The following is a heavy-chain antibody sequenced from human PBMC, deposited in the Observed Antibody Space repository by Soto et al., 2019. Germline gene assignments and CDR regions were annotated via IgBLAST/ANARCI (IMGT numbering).Heavy chain of an antibody. J-gene: IGHJ4*02. CDR3: SRSLAIDFDS. CDR1: GFNFSAYT. V-gene: IGHV3-49*03. Sequence: GSLRLSCSASGFNFSAYTIIFFRLTPGKGLEWVGFIRRIAYGGTTDYAASVKGRFTISRDDSRKIVYLQMSRLKIEDTAVYYCSRSLAIDFDSWGQGTLVTVSS. CDR2: IRRIAYGGTT.